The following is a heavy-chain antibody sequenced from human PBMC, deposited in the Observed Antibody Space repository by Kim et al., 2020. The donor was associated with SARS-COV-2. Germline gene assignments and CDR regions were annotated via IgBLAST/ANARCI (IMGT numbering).Heavy chain of an antibody. CDR1: GFTFTSSA. CDR2: IVVGSGNT. Sequence: SVKVSCKASGFTFTSSAVQWVRQARGQRLEWIGWIVVGSGNTNYAQKFQERVTITRDMSTSTAYMELSSLRSEDTAVYYCAARTARDNWFDPWGQGTLVTVSS. D-gene: IGHD5-18*01. CDR3: AARTARDNWFDP. J-gene: IGHJ5*02. V-gene: IGHV1-58*01.